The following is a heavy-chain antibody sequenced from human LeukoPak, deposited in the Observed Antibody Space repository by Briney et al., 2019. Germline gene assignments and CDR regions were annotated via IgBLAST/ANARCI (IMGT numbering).Heavy chain of an antibody. CDR2: IRSDGSDQ. Sequence: PGGSLRLSCAASGLTFKNHGMHWLRQAPGEGLEWVAFIRSDGSDQYYRDSVKGRFTVSRDNSNNPLYLQMNSLRPEDTAVYYCGNSEYDWLWGNYGYLHYWGQGTLVAVSS. CDR1: GLTFKNHG. D-gene: IGHD3-16*01. J-gene: IGHJ4*02. V-gene: IGHV3-30*02. CDR3: GNSEYDWLWGNYGYLHY.